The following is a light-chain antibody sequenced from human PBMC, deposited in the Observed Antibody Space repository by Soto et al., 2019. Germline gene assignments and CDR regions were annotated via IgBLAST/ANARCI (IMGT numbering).Light chain of an antibody. J-gene: IGKJ1*01. Sequence: DIQMTQSPSTLSASVGDRVSVTCRASHSISRPLAWYQQNPGKAPNLLIYQASSLETGVPSRFSGSGSGTEFTLAISGLEPDYLATYYCLQYQCYWTFGQGTKVQVK. CDR3: LQYQCYWT. CDR2: QAS. V-gene: IGKV1-5*03. CDR1: HSISRP.